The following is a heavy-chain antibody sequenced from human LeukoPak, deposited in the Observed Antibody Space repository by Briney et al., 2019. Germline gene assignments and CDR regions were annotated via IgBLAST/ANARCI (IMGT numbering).Heavy chain of an antibody. V-gene: IGHV3-48*03. CDR1: GCTFSSYE. CDR3: ARETRTTYYYYGMDV. CDR2: ISSSGSTI. J-gene: IGHJ6*02. Sequence: PGGSLRLSCAASGCTFSSYEMNWVRQAPGKGLEWVSYISSSGSTIYYADSVKGRFTISRDNAKNSLYLQMNSLRAEDTAVYYCARETRTTYYYYGMDVWGQGTTVTVSS. D-gene: IGHD4-11*01.